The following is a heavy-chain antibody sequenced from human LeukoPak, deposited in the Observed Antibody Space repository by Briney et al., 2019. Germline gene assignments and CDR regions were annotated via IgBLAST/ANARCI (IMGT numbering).Heavy chain of an antibody. J-gene: IGHJ4*02. D-gene: IGHD6-19*01. CDR1: GFTFSNYA. Sequence: GGSLRLSCAASGFTFSNYAMSWVRQAPRKGLEWVSSLSWSGGSTYYADSVKGRFTISRDNSKNTLYLQMNRLTAEDTAVYYCAKGHAVAGSLFQFPFFDEWGQGTLLTVSS. CDR3: AKGHAVAGSLFQFPFFDE. CDR2: LSWSGGST. V-gene: IGHV3-23*01.